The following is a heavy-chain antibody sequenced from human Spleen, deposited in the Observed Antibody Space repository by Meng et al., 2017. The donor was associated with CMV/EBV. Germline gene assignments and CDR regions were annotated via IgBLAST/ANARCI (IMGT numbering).Heavy chain of an antibody. Sequence: SETLSLTCAVYGGSFSGYYWSWIRQPPGKGLEWIGEINHSGSTNYNPSLKSRVTISVDTSKNQFSLKLSSVTAADMAVYYCARGIHCSSTSCYTVRYYYYYYGMDVWGQGTTVTVSS. J-gene: IGHJ6*02. CDR2: INHSGST. CDR3: ARGIHCSSTSCYTVRYYYYYYGMDV. V-gene: IGHV4-34*01. D-gene: IGHD2-2*02. CDR1: GGSFSGYY.